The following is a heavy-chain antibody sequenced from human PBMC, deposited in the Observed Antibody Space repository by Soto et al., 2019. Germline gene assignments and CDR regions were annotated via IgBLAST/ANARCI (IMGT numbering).Heavy chain of an antibody. CDR3: AKVERWELRLIYDAFDI. V-gene: IGHV3-23*01. CDR1: GFTFNNYG. Sequence: GGSLRLSCEVSGFTFNNYGMNWVRQAPDKGLEWVSTIGRGGDTYYADSVKGRFTISRDNSKNTLYLQMNSLRAEDTAVYYCAKVERWELRLIYDAFDIWGQGTMVTVSS. D-gene: IGHD1-26*01. J-gene: IGHJ3*02. CDR2: IGRGGDT.